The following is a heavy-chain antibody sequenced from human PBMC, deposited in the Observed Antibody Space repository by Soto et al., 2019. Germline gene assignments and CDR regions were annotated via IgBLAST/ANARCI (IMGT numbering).Heavy chain of an antibody. D-gene: IGHD1-20*01. Sequence: SETLSLTCTVSGGSISSGGYYWSWVRQHPGKGLEWIGYIYYSGSTYYNPSLKSRVTISVDTSKNQFSLKLSSVTAADTAVYYCAREAMTGNWFDPWGQGTLVTVSS. J-gene: IGHJ5*02. CDR3: AREAMTGNWFDP. CDR1: GGSISSGGYY. CDR2: IYYSGST. V-gene: IGHV4-31*03.